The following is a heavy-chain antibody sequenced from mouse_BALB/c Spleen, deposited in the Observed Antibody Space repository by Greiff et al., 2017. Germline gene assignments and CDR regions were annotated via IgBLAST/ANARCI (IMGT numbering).Heavy chain of an antibody. V-gene: IGHV5-6-3*01. CDR1: GFTFSSYG. J-gene: IGHJ2*01. CDR2: INSNGGST. D-gene: IGHD2-1*01. Sequence: EVKLVESGGGLVQPGGSLKLSCAASGFTFSSYGMSWVRQTPDKRLELVATINSNGGSTYYPDSVKGRFTISRDNAKNTLYLQMSSLKSEDTAMYYCARVGGNYDYWGQGTTLTVSS. CDR3: ARVGGNYDY.